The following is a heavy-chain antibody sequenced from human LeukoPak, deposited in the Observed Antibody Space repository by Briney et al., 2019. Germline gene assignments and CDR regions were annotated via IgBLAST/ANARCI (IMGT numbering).Heavy chain of an antibody. J-gene: IGHJ4*02. CDR3: ASSSTVTTKPGFDY. Sequence: SETLSLTCTVSGGSISSYYWSWIRQPAGKGLEWIGRIYTSGSTNYNPSLKSRVTMSVDTSKNQFSLELSSVTAADTAVYYCASSSTVTTKPGFDYWGQGTLVTVSS. D-gene: IGHD4-11*01. CDR2: IYTSGST. V-gene: IGHV4-4*07. CDR1: GGSISSYY.